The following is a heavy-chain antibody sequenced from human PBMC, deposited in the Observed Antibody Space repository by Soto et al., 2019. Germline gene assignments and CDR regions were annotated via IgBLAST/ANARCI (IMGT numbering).Heavy chain of an antibody. Sequence: SVKVSCKASGGTFSSYTISWVRQAPGQGLEWMGRIIPILGIANYAQKFQGRVTITADKSTSTAYMELSSLRSEDTAVYYCARGRYVEMATIHYGMDVGGKGTTVTVSS. CDR3: ARGRYVEMATIHYGMDV. CDR1: GGTFSSYT. CDR2: IIPILGIA. J-gene: IGHJ6*04. V-gene: IGHV1-69*02. D-gene: IGHD5-12*01.